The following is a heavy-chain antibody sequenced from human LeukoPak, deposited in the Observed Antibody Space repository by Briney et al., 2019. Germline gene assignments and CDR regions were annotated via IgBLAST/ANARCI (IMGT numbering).Heavy chain of an antibody. CDR2: IYYSGST. V-gene: IGHV4-30-4*08. Sequence: PSQTLSLTCTVSGGSISSGGYYWSWIRQHPGKGLEWIGYIYYSGSTYYNPSLKSRVTISVDTSKNQFSLKLSSVTAADTAVYYCARGEGITIFGALGASFDPWGQGTLVTVSS. J-gene: IGHJ5*02. D-gene: IGHD3-3*01. CDR3: ARGEGITIFGALGASFDP. CDR1: GGSISSGGYY.